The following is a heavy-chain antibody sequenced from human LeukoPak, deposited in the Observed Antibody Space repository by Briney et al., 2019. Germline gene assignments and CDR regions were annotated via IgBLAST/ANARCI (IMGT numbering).Heavy chain of an antibody. CDR3: TTRPGIAVAGIMKSDY. Sequence: PGGSLRLSCAASGFTLSSYSMNWVRQAPGKGLEWVGRIKSKTDGGTTDYAAPVKGRFTISRDDSKNTLYLQMNSLKTEDTAVYYCTTRPGIAVAGIMKSDYWGQGTLVTVSS. V-gene: IGHV3-15*01. CDR2: IKSKTDGGTT. D-gene: IGHD6-19*01. CDR1: GFTLSSYS. J-gene: IGHJ4*02.